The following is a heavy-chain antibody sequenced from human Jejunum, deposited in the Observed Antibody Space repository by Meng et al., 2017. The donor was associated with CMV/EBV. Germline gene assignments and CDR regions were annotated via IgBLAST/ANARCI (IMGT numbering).Heavy chain of an antibody. J-gene: IGHJ4*02. CDR1: GGSIGSGDYY. CDR2: IHDTGST. D-gene: IGHD3-3*01. V-gene: IGHV4-30-4*08. CDR3: ARGSIFVSFDS. Sequence: QAQLQASGPGLVKPAQSLSLPCSVAGGSIGSGDYYWSWIRQPPGKGLEGIGYIHDTGSTYYNPSLKSRVDISLGTSRNHFSLTLSSVTAEDTAVYFCARGSIFVSFDSWGQGTLVTVSS.